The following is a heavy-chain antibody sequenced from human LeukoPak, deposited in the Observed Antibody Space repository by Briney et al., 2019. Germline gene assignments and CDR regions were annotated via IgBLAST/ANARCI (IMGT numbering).Heavy chain of an antibody. Sequence: GGSLRLSCAASGFTFSSYGMHWARQVPGKGLEWAAVIWYDGSNKYYADSVKGRFTISRDNPKNTLYLQMNSLRAEDTAVYYCAGVRGAWNAFDIWGQGTMVTVSS. D-gene: IGHD3-10*01. CDR1: GFTFSSYG. CDR3: AGVRGAWNAFDI. J-gene: IGHJ3*02. V-gene: IGHV3-33*08. CDR2: IWYDGSNK.